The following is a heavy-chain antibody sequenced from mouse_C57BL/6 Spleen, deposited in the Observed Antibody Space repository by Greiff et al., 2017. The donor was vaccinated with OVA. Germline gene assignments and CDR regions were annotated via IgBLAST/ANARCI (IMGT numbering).Heavy chain of an antibody. J-gene: IGHJ4*01. CDR1: GFSFTSYG. Sequence: QVHVKQSGPGLVQPSQSLSITCTVSGFSFTSYGVHWVRQSPGKGLEWLGVIWSGGSTDYNAAFISRLSISKDNSKSQVFFKMNSLQADDTAIYYCARGPFYYGSSYEGAMDYWGQGTSVTVSS. CDR2: IWSGGST. D-gene: IGHD1-1*01. CDR3: ARGPFYYGSSYEGAMDY. V-gene: IGHV2-2*01.